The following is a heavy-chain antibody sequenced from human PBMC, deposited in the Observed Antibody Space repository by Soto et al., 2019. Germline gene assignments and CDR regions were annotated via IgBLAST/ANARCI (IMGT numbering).Heavy chain of an antibody. CDR1: GFTFTSSA. CDR3: AAASFQDYDFWSGYYREGLRYYYYMDA. J-gene: IGHJ6*03. CDR2: IVVGSGNT. V-gene: IGHV1-58*02. D-gene: IGHD3-3*01. Sequence: VKVSCKASGFTFTSSAMQWVRQARGQRLEWIGWIVVGSGNTNYAQKFQERVTITRDMSTSTAYMELSSLRSEDTAVYYCAAASFQDYDFWSGYYREGLRYYYYMDAWGKGTTVTVS.